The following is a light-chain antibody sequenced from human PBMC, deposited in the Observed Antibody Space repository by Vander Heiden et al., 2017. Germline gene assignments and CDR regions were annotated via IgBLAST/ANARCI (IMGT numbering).Light chain of an antibody. CDR1: QSVSSN. CDR2: GAS. J-gene: IGKJ1*01. Sequence: EIVMTQSPATLSVSPGERATLSCRASQSVSSNLAWYKQKPGQAPRLLIYGASTRATGIPARFSGSGSGTGFTLTISSLQSEDFAVYYCQQYNNWPPWTFGQGTKVEIK. V-gene: IGKV3-15*01. CDR3: QQYNNWPPWT.